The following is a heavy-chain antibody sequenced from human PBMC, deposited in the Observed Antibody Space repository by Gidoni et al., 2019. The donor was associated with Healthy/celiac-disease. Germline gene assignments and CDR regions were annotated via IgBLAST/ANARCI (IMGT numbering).Heavy chain of an antibody. Sequence: EVQLVESGGGLVQPGGSLRLSCAASGFTFRSYAMSWVRQAPGKGLVWVSAISGSGGSTYYADSVKGRFTISRDNSKNTLYLQMNSLRAEDTAVYYCAKDMRAMIVVVIIEPFDAFDIWGQGTMVTVSS. J-gene: IGHJ3*02. CDR3: AKDMRAMIVVVIIEPFDAFDI. CDR1: GFTFRSYA. V-gene: IGHV3-23*04. D-gene: IGHD3-22*01. CDR2: ISGSGGST.